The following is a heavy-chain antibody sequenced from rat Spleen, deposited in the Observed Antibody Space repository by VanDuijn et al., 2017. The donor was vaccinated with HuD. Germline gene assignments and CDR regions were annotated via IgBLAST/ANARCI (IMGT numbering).Heavy chain of an antibody. CDR1: FYSITSSYR. Sequence: EVQLQESGPGLVKPSQSLSLTCSVTFYSITSSYRWNWIRKFPGNKLEWMVYINSAGSTNYNPSLKSRISITRDTSKNQFFLQVNSVTTEDSATYYCARSSYNNYYFHYWGQGVMVTVSS. D-gene: IGHD1-10*01. J-gene: IGHJ2*01. V-gene: IGHV3-3*01. CDR3: ARSSYNNYYFHY. CDR2: INSAGST.